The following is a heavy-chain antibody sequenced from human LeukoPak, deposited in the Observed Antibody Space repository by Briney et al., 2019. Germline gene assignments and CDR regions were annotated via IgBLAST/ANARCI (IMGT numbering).Heavy chain of an antibody. Sequence: PGGSLRLSCAASGFTFSNAWMSWVRQAPGKGLEWVGRIKSKTDGGTTDYAAPVKGRFTISRDDSKNTLYLQMNSLKTEDTAVYYCTTVWGGYSSGWYYDYWGQGTLVTVSS. CDR1: GFTFSNAW. D-gene: IGHD6-19*01. CDR2: IKSKTDGGTT. CDR3: TTVWGGYSSGWYYDY. V-gene: IGHV3-15*01. J-gene: IGHJ4*02.